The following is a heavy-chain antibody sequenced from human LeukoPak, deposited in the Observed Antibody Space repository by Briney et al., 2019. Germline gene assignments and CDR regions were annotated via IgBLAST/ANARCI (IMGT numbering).Heavy chain of an antibody. CDR1: GASFSGYY. J-gene: IGHJ4*02. Sequence: SETLSLTCAVYGASFSGYYWSWIRQPPGKGLEWIGEINHSGSTNYNPSLKSRVTISVDTSKNQFSLKLSSVTAADTAVYYCARGLNYFDYWGQGTLVTVSS. CDR2: INHSGST. V-gene: IGHV4-34*01. CDR3: ARGLNYFDY.